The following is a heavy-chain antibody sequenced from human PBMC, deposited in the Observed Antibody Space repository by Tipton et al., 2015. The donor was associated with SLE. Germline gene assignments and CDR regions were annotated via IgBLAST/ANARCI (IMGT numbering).Heavy chain of an antibody. D-gene: IGHD6-19*01. CDR2: INPNVGST. J-gene: IGHJ4*02. CDR1: GYTFTSYY. CDR3: ARALAVAPGY. V-gene: IGHV1-46*01. Sequence: QSGAEVKKPGASVKVSCKASGYTFTSYYMNWVRQAPGQGLEWMGIINPNVGSTSYAQRFQGRVTMTRDKSTTTVYMELSSLRSEDTAVYYCARALAVAPGYWGQGTLVTVSS.